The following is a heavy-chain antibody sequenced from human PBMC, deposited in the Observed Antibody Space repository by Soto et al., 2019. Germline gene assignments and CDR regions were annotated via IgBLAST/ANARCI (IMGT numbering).Heavy chain of an antibody. Sequence: QVQLVESGGGVVQPGRSLRLSCAASGFTFSSHSIQWVRQAPGKGLEWVAVISYDGSIKYYADSVKGRFTISRDNSKNTAYLQMNSLRAEDTVVFYCAREWSTSGDLDCWGQGTLVIVSS. CDR1: GFTFSSHS. J-gene: IGHJ4*02. CDR2: ISYDGSIK. CDR3: AREWSTSGDLDC. D-gene: IGHD3-10*01. V-gene: IGHV3-30-3*01.